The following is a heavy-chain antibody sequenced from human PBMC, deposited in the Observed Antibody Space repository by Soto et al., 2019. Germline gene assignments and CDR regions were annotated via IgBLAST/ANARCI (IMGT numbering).Heavy chain of an antibody. CDR3: ARVRTVGMSGSSGDS. CDR2: IYHTGTT. CDR1: GYAISSGFY. Sequence: SSETLSLTCDVSGYAISSGFYWAWIRQPPGKRLEWIGNIYHTGTTYYNPSLKSRVTMSVDTSKNQFSLRLSSVTAADTAVFYCARVRTVGMSGSSGDSWGQGTLVTVSS. D-gene: IGHD3-10*01. V-gene: IGHV4-38-2*01. J-gene: IGHJ4*02.